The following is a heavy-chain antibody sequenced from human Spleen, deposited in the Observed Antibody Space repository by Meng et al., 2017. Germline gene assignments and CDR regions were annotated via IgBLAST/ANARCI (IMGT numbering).Heavy chain of an antibody. CDR3: VRDSSAYSSPWYALAFDI. CDR2: IKKDGSDK. Sequence: GESLKISCAASGFPFCNYWMTWVRQAPGKGLEWMAYIKKDGSDKYYVDSVKGRFTISRDNAKDSLYLQMNSLGAEDTAMYYCVRDSSAYSSPWYALAFDIWGQGTMVTVSS. V-gene: IGHV3-7*01. D-gene: IGHD6-19*01. J-gene: IGHJ3*02. CDR1: GFPFCNYW.